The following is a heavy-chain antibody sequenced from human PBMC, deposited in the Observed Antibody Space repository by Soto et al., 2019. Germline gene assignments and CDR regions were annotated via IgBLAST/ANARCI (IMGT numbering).Heavy chain of an antibody. Sequence: PSETLSLTCTVSCGSISSGGYYWSWIRQHPGKGLEWIGYIYYSGSTYYNPSLKSRVTISVDTSKNQFSLKLSSVTAADTAVYYCASPSTISHPYYYGMDVWGQGTTVTVSS. V-gene: IGHV4-31*03. CDR3: ASPSTISHPYYYGMDV. D-gene: IGHD3-3*01. CDR2: IYYSGST. CDR1: CGSISSGGYY. J-gene: IGHJ6*02.